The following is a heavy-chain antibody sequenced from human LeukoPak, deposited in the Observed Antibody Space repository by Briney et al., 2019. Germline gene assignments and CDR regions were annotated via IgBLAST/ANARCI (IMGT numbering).Heavy chain of an antibody. D-gene: IGHD6-6*01. Sequence: GGSLRLSCAASGFTFSSYSMNWVRQAPGKVLEWVSSISSSSSYIYYADSVKGRFTISRDNAKNSLYLQMNSLRAEDTAVYYCARDRYLRSSSYYYGMDVWGQGTTVTVSS. CDR1: GFTFSSYS. CDR3: ARDRYLRSSSYYYGMDV. CDR2: ISSSSSYI. V-gene: IGHV3-21*01. J-gene: IGHJ6*02.